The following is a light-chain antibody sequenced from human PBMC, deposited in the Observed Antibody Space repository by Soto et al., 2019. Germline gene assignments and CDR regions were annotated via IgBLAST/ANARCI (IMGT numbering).Light chain of an antibody. CDR3: QSYDRSLIVSKV. V-gene: IGLV1-40*01. Sequence: QSVLTHPPSVSGAPGQRVTISCSGSSSNIGAGYDVQWYRQFPGTAPKLIIYANSDRPSGVPDRFSGSKSGTSASLAITGLQAEDEADYYCQSYDRSLIVSKVFGTGTKLTVL. J-gene: IGLJ1*01. CDR2: ANS. CDR1: SSNIGAGYD.